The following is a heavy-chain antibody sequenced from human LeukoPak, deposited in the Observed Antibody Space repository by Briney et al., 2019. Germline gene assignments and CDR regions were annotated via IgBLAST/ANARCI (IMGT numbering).Heavy chain of an antibody. D-gene: IGHD4-17*01. CDR3: ARPNYGDYGLAFDI. J-gene: IGHJ3*02. CDR2: MNPNSGNA. V-gene: IGHV1-8*01. CDR1: GYTFTSYD. Sequence: VASVKVSCKASGYTFTSYDINWVRQATGQGLEWMGWMNPNSGNAGYAQKFQGRVTMTRNTSISTAYMELSSLRSEYTAVYYCARPNYGDYGLAFDIWGQGTMVTVSS.